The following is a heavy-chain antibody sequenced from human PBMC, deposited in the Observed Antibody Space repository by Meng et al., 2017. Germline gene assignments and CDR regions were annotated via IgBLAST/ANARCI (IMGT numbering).Heavy chain of an antibody. CDR2: IWYDGSNK. CDR1: GFTFSSYG. D-gene: IGHD3-22*01. CDR3: ARGGEDYDSSGYYQS. Sequence: GGSLRLSCAASGFTFSSYGMHWVRQAPGKGLEWVAVIWYDGSNKYYADSVKGRFTISRDNSKNTLYLQMNSLRAEDTAVYYCARGGEDYDSSGYYQSWGQGTLVTVSS. J-gene: IGHJ5*02. V-gene: IGHV3-33*01.